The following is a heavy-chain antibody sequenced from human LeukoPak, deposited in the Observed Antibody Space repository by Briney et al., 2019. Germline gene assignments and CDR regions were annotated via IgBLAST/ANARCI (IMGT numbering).Heavy chain of an antibody. CDR3: AKDRYGDYVGFSY. Sequence: PGGSLRLSCAASGFTFSSYAMSWVRQAPGKGLEWVSAISDSGGSTYYADSVKGRFTISRDNSKNTLYLQMNSLRAEDTAVYYCAKDRYGDYVGFSYWGQGNLVTVSS. CDR1: GFTFSSYA. D-gene: IGHD4-17*01. V-gene: IGHV3-23*01. J-gene: IGHJ4*02. CDR2: ISDSGGST.